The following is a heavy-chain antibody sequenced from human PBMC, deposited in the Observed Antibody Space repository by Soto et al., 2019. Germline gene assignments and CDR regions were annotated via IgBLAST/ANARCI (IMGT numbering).Heavy chain of an antibody. V-gene: IGHV1-18*01. D-gene: IGHD3-10*01. CDR3: ARWFGESVWSLHYYYGMDV. Sequence: QVQLVQSGAEVKKPGASVKVSCKASGYTFTSYGISWVRQAPGQGLEWMGWISAYNGNTNYAQKHQGRVTMTTEPSTSTAYMELRSLRSDDTAVYYCARWFGESVWSLHYYYGMDVWGQGTTVTVSS. CDR1: GYTFTSYG. CDR2: ISAYNGNT. J-gene: IGHJ6*02.